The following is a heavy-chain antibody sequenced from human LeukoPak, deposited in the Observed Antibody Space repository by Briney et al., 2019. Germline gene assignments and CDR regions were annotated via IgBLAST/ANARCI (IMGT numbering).Heavy chain of an antibody. J-gene: IGHJ6*03. CDR2: INSDGSST. CDR3: ARRPNYYYYMDV. CDR1: GFTFSSYW. Sequence: GGSLRLSCAASGFTFSSYWMYWVRQAPGKGLVWVSRINSDGSSTSYADSVKGRFTISRDNAKNTLYLQMNSLRAEDTAVYYCARRPNYYYYMDVWGKGTTVTVSS. V-gene: IGHV3-74*01.